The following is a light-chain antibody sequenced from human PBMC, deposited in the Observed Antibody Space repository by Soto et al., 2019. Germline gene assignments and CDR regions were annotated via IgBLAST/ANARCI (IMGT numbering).Light chain of an antibody. J-gene: IGLJ2*01. CDR3: SSYAGTNNFVV. CDR1: SSDVGGYNY. CDR2: DVS. V-gene: IGLV2-8*01. Sequence: QSALTQPPSASGSPGQSVTISCTGTSSDVGGYNYVSWYQQHPGKAPKLMIYDVSKRPSGVPDRFSGSKSGNTASLTVSGLQPADEADYYCSSYAGTNNFVVFGGGTKLTVL.